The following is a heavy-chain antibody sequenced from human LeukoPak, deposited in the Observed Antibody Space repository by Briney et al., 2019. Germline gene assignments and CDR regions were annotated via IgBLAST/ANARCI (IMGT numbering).Heavy chain of an antibody. V-gene: IGHV4-59*01. CDR3: ARMCSGTSYYFDF. D-gene: IGHD2-15*01. J-gene: IGHJ4*02. CDR2: FPYSGST. Sequence: SETLSLTCTATGVSISDYDYTWDRQLPSNGHNWMGYFPYSGSTSSTPSLKIRVTLSVYTSTTQFSLRLISVGAADTAVYYCARMCSGTSYYFDFWGQGTLVTVSS. CDR1: GVSISDYD.